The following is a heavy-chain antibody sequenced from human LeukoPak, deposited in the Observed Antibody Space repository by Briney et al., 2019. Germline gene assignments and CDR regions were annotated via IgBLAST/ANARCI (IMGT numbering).Heavy chain of an antibody. V-gene: IGHV4-4*02. D-gene: IGHD1-1*01. CDR1: GGSISSSNW. CDR2: IYHSGST. Sequence: SETLSLTCAVSGGSISSSNWWSWVRQPPGKGLECIRKIYHSGSTNYNPSLKSRVTISVDKSKNQFSLKLSSVTAADTAVYYCARETGTTPSWYYFDYSGQGTLVTVSS. CDR3: ARETGTTPSWYYFDY. J-gene: IGHJ4*02.